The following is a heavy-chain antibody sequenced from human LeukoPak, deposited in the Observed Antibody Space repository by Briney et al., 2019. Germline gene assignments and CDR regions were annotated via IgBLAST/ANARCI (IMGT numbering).Heavy chain of an antibody. V-gene: IGHV1-69*06. CDR3: ARDRYCSGGSCYGFDY. D-gene: IGHD2-15*01. J-gene: IGHJ4*02. Sequence: SLKVSCKASGGTFTSYAISWVRQAPGQGLEWMGGIIPIFGTANYAQKFQGRVTITADKSTSTAYMELSSLRSEDTAVYYYARDRYCSGGSCYGFDYWGQGTLVTVSS. CDR1: GGTFTSYA. CDR2: IIPIFGTA.